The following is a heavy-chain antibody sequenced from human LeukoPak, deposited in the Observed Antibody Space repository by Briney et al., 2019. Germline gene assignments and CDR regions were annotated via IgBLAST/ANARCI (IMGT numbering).Heavy chain of an antibody. V-gene: IGHV1-2*02. Sequence: ASVKVSCKASGHTFTGYYMHWVRQAPGQGLEWMGWINLNSGGTNYAQKFQGRVTMTRDTSISTAYMELSRLRSDDTAVYYCASIPFGYCSSTSCYHYYGMDVWGQGTTVTVSS. CDR3: ASIPFGYCSSTSCYHYYGMDV. CDR1: GHTFTGYY. D-gene: IGHD2-2*03. CDR2: INLNSGGT. J-gene: IGHJ6*02.